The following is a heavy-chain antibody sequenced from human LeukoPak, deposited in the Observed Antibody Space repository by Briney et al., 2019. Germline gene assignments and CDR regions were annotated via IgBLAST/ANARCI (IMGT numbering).Heavy chain of an antibody. CDR3: ARGQKYSSSRGIDY. D-gene: IGHD6-13*01. Sequence: SETLSLTCAVYGGPFSGYYWSWIRQPPGKGLEWIGEINHSGSTNYNPSLKSRVTISVDTSKNQFSLKLSSVTAADTAVYYCARGQKYSSSRGIDYWGQGTLVAVSS. V-gene: IGHV4-34*01. J-gene: IGHJ4*02. CDR1: GGPFSGYY. CDR2: INHSGST.